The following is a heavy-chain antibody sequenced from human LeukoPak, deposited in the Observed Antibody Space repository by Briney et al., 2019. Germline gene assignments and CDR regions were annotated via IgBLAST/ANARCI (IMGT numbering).Heavy chain of an antibody. CDR3: ATLGGWLQFPEDY. V-gene: IGHV3-7*03. Sequence: GGSLRLSCAASGFTFSSYWMSWVRQAPGRGLEWVANIKQDGSEKYYVDSVKGRFTISRDNAKNSLYLQMNSLRAEDTAVYYCATLGGWLQFPEDYWGQGTLVTVSS. D-gene: IGHD5-24*01. CDR1: GFTFSSYW. J-gene: IGHJ4*02. CDR2: IKQDGSEK.